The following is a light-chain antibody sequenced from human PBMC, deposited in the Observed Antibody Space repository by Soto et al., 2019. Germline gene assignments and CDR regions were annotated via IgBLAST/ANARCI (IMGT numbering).Light chain of an antibody. CDR3: AAWDDSLSGHVV. CDR1: SSNIGSNY. J-gene: IGLJ2*01. CDR2: SNN. Sequence: QSVLTQPPSASGTPGQRVTISCSGSSSNIGSNYVYWYQQLPGTAPKLLIYSNNQRPSGVPDRFSGSKSGTSASLAISGLRSEDEAAYYCAAWDDSLSGHVVFGGGTKLTVL. V-gene: IGLV1-47*02.